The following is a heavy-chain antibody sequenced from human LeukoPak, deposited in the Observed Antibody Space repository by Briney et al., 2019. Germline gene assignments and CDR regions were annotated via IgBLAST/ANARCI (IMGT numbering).Heavy chain of an antibody. CDR3: AIDLFSCSSPSCYVY. CDR2: IIQDGSAQ. CDR1: GFTFSSSW. Sequence: GGSLTLSCAASGFTFSSSWMSWVRQPPGGGREWGANIIQDGSAQYYVDFVKGRFTISRDTADNSLYLQMNSLRAEDTAVHYCAIDLFSCSSPSCYVYWGRGTLVTVSS. D-gene: IGHD2-2*01. J-gene: IGHJ4*02. V-gene: IGHV3-7*01.